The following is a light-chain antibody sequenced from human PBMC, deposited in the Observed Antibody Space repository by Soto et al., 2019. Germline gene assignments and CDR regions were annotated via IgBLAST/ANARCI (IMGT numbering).Light chain of an antibody. Sequence: DIVMTQSPLSLPVTPGEPASISCRSSQSLLHSDGYNYLDWFVQRQGQSPQLLIYLGSSRYSGVRDRFSGSGSGTDFTLKISRVEGEDVGVYYCMQALQTPLTFGGGTKVDIK. CDR2: LGS. CDR3: MQALQTPLT. CDR1: QSLLHSDGYNY. V-gene: IGKV2-28*01. J-gene: IGKJ4*01.